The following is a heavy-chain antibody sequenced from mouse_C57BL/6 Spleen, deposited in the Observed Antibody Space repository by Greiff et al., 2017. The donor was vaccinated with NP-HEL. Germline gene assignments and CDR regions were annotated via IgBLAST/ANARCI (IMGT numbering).Heavy chain of an antibody. D-gene: IGHD1-1*01. CDR2: ISSGGSYT. Sequence: EVQGVESGGDLVKPGGSLKLSCAASGFTFSSYGMSWVRQTPDKRLEWVATISSGGSYTYYPDSVKGRFTISRDNAKNTLYLQMSSLKSEDTAMYYWARPDYYGSSYYFDYWGQGTTLTVSS. CDR3: ARPDYYGSSYYFDY. CDR1: GFTFSSYG. V-gene: IGHV5-6*01. J-gene: IGHJ2*01.